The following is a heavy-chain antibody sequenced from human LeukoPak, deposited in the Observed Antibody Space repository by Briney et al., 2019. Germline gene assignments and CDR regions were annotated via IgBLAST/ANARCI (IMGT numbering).Heavy chain of an antibody. CDR1: GGSFRSYY. Sequence: PSEXXXXXXTVXGGSFRSYYWSWIRQPPGKGLEWIGYIYYSGSTNYNPSLKSRVTISVDTSKNQFSLKLSSVTAADTAVYYCARAPGQGATFFDYWGQGTLVTVSS. CDR3: ARAPGQGATFFDY. V-gene: IGHV4-59*01. D-gene: IGHD1-26*01. CDR2: IYYSGST. J-gene: IGHJ4*02.